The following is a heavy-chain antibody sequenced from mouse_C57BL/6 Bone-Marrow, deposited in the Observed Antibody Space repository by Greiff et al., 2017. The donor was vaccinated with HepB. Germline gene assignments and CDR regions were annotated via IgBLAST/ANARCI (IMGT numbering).Heavy chain of an antibody. J-gene: IGHJ4*01. CDR3: VRLGLYYYGYDEGHYYAMDY. Sequence: EVNVVESGGGLVQPKGSLKLSCAASGFSFNTYAMNWVRQAPGKGLEWVARIRSKSNNYATYYADSVKDRFTISRDDSESMLYLQMNNLKTEDTAMYYCVRLGLYYYGYDEGHYYAMDYWGQGTSVTVSS. V-gene: IGHV10-1*01. D-gene: IGHD2-2*01. CDR2: IRSKSNNYAT. CDR1: GFSFNTYA.